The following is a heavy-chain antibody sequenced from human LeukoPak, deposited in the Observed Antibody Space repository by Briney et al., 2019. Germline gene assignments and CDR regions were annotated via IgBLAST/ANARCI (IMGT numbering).Heavy chain of an antibody. J-gene: IGHJ5*02. D-gene: IGHD3-10*01. V-gene: IGHV4-34*01. CDR1: GGSFSGYY. CDR2: INHSGST. Sequence: SETLSLTCAVYGGSFSGYYWSWIRQPPGKGLEWIGEINHSGSTNYNPSLKSRVTISVDTSKNQFSLKLSSVTAADTAVYYCARVGITMVRGVIYDNWFDPWGQGTLVTVSS. CDR3: ARVGITMVRGVIYDNWFDP.